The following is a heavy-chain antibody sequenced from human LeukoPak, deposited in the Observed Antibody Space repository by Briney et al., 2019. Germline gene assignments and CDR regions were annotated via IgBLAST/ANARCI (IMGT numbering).Heavy chain of an antibody. J-gene: IGHJ4*02. CDR1: GFTFSSYG. CDR3: AKVVSGYHFDY. CDR2: ISGSGGNT. Sequence: GGSLRLSCAASGFTFSSYGMSWVRRAPGKGPEWVSGISGSGGNTYYADSVKGRFTISRDNSQNTLYLQMNTLRAEDAAVYYCAKVVSGYHFDYWGQGTLVTVSS. V-gene: IGHV3-23*01. D-gene: IGHD5-12*01.